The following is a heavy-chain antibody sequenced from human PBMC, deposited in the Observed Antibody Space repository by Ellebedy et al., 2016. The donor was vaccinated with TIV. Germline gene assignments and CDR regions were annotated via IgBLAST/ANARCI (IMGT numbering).Heavy chain of an antibody. Sequence: GGSLRLSXAASGFTFSNAWMSWVRQAPGKGLEWVGRIKNKTDYGTRDFAAPLRGRFTISRDDSKNTLYLQMNSLETDDTAVYYCAAGTGRTDFDYWGQGTLVTVSS. CDR1: GFTFSNAW. J-gene: IGHJ4*02. CDR3: AAGTGRTDFDY. D-gene: IGHD2-15*01. V-gene: IGHV3-15*01. CDR2: IKNKTDYGTR.